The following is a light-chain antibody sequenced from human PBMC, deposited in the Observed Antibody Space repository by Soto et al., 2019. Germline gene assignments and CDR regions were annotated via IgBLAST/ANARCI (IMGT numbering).Light chain of an antibody. J-gene: IGKJ2*01. CDR3: QQYERPPFA. CDR1: QSISNSY. CDR2: DAY. Sequence: EIVLTQSPGTLSLSPGERATLSCRASQSISNSYLAWYQQKPGQAPRLLLYDAYSRATGIPDRVSGSGSGTDFTLTISRLEPEDFAVYYCQQYERPPFAFGQGTKVEIK. V-gene: IGKV3-20*01.